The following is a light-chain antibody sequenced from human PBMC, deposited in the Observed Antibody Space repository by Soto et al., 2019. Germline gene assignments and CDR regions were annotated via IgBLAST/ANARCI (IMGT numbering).Light chain of an antibody. CDR2: GSS. J-gene: IGKJ2*01. Sequence: EVVLTQSPGTLSLSPGERATLSCRASQSVTNNYLAWYQQRPGQAPRLLIFGSSDRATGIPDRFSGSGSGIDFTLTISRLEPEELAVYYCHEYGSSPPYTFGQGTKLESK. CDR3: HEYGSSPPYT. CDR1: QSVTNNY. V-gene: IGKV3-20*01.